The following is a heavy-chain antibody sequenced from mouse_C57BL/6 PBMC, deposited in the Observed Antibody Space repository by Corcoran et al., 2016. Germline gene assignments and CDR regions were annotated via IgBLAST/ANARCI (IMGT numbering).Heavy chain of an antibody. Sequence: QVQLQQSGAELARPGASVKLSCKASGYTFTSYGISWVKQRTGQGLEWIGEIYHRSGNTYYNEKFKGKATLTADKSSSTAYMELRSLTSEDSAVYGCARCRYDGYPWYFDVWGTGTTVTVSS. V-gene: IGHV1-81*01. D-gene: IGHD2-3*01. J-gene: IGHJ1*03. CDR1: GYTFTSYG. CDR2: IYHRSGNT. CDR3: ARCRYDGYPWYFDV.